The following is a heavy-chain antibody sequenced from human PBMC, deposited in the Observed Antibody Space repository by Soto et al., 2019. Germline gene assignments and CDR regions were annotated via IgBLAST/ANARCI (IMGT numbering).Heavy chain of an antibody. V-gene: IGHV4-61*01. D-gene: IGHD4-17*01. CDR2: IYYSGST. J-gene: IGHJ3*02. Sequence: QVQLQESGPGLVKPSETLSLTCTVSGGSVSSGSYYWSWIRQPPGKGLEGIGYIYYSGSTNYNPSLTSRVTLSVDTSKNQFSLKLSSVTAADTAVYYCAREVRWFATDAFDIWGQGTMVTVSS. CDR1: GGSVSSGSYY. CDR3: AREVRWFATDAFDI.